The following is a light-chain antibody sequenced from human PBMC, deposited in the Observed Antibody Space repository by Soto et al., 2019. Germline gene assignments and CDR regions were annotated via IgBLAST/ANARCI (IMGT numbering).Light chain of an antibody. CDR1: ESVPNY. CDR2: DVS. J-gene: IGKJ1*01. V-gene: IGKV3-11*01. CDR3: QQRSDWPWT. Sequence: DNVLTQSPVTLSLSPGERGTDSCSPSESVPNYLAWYQQKPGQAPRLLVYDVSNTATGIPARFSGGGSGTDFTLTISNLEPEDFAVYYCQQRSDWPWTFGQGTKVDIK.